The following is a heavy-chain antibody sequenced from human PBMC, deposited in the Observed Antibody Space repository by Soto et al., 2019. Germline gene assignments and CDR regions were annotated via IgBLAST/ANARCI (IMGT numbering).Heavy chain of an antibody. CDR2: ISTSTSTI. CDR3: AKHHWGRY. Sequence: PGGSLRLSCAASGFIFSTYRMNWVRQAPGKGRECVSYISTSTSTIYYADSVKGRFTISRDNAKNALYLQMNSLRTEGTEVYYCAKHHWGRYWGQAALLNVSS. J-gene: IGHJ4*02. V-gene: IGHV3-48*04. CDR1: GFIFSTYR. D-gene: IGHD3-16*01.